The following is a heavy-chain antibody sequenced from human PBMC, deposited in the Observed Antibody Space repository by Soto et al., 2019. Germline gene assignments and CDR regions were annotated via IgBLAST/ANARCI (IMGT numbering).Heavy chain of an antibody. CDR1: GYTFTSYG. Sequence: SVKVSCKASGYTFTSYGISWVRQAPGQGLEWMGWINPNSGGTNYAQKFQGRVTMTRDTSISTAYMELSRLRSDDTAVYYCARGYCSVRSCLEMDVWSQGTSVTVS. D-gene: IGHD2-15*01. CDR3: ARGYCSVRSCLEMDV. V-gene: IGHV1-2*02. J-gene: IGHJ6*02. CDR2: INPNSGGT.